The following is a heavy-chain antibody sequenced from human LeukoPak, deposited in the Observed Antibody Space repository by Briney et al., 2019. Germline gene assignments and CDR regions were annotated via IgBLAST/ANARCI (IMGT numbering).Heavy chain of an antibody. CDR1: GFTFDDYA. CDR2: ISGDGGST. Sequence: GGSLRLSCAASGFTFDDYAMHWVRQAPGKGLEWVSLISGDGGSTYYADSVKGRFTISRDNSKNSLYLQMNSLRTEYTALYYCAKGTAGSDIWGQGKMVTVSS. J-gene: IGHJ3*02. V-gene: IGHV3-43*02. D-gene: IGHD3-10*01. CDR3: AKGTAGSDI.